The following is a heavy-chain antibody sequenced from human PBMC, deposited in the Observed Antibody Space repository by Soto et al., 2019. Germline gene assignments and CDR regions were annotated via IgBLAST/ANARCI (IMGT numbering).Heavy chain of an antibody. J-gene: IGHJ6*02. CDR3: AKDRWARDSIDV. Sequence: EEQVVESGGGLVQPGGSLRLSCAASGFAFDDYGMHWVRQGPGKGLEWVSGITWNSATIGYAASVKGRFTISRDNAKNSLYLQMSSLTTEDTAVYYSAKDRWARDSIDVWGQGTTVTVSS. V-gene: IGHV3-9*01. CDR2: ITWNSATI. CDR1: GFAFDDYG.